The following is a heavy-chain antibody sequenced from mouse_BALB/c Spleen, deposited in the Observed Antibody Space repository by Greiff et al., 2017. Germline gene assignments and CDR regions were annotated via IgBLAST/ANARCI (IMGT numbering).Heavy chain of an antibody. CDR3: ARSLIYDGYWFAY. CDR1: GYAFSSYW. Sequence: QVQLKQSGAELVRPGSSVKISCKASGYAFSSYWMNWVKQRPGQGLEWIGQIYPGDGDTNYNGKFKGKATLTADKSSSTAYMQLSSLTSEDSAVYFCARSLIYDGYWFAYWGQGTLVTVSA. V-gene: IGHV1-80*01. D-gene: IGHD2-3*01. J-gene: IGHJ3*01. CDR2: IYPGDGDT.